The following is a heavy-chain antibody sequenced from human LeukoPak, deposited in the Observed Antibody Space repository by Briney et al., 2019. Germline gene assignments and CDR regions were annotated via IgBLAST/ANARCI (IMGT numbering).Heavy chain of an antibody. J-gene: IGHJ4*02. CDR2: MYHSGST. CDR1: GGSITTGGHY. D-gene: IGHD3-22*01. V-gene: IGHV4-31*03. CDR3: ARVSYYGSAGYSKYYFDK. Sequence: SQTLSLTCTVSGGSITTGGHYWSWIRQHPGKGLEWIGYMYHSGSTYYNPSLKGRVTISVDTSKNQFSLKLTSVTAADTAVYYCARVSYYGSAGYSKYYFDKWGQGTLVTVSS.